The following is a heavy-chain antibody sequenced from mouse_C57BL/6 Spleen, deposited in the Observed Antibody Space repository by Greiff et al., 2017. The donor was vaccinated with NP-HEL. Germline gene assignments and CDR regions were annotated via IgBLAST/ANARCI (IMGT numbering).Heavy chain of an antibody. CDR2: IDPETGGT. CDR1: GYTFTDYE. J-gene: IGHJ3*01. V-gene: IGHV1-15*01. Sequence: VQLQQSGAELVRPGASVTLSCKASGYTFTDYEMHWVKQTPVHGLGWIGAIDPETGGTAYNQKFKGKAILTADKSSSTAYMELRSLTSEDSAVYYCTRHYRFAYWGQGTLVTVSA. D-gene: IGHD2-12*01. CDR3: TRHYRFAY.